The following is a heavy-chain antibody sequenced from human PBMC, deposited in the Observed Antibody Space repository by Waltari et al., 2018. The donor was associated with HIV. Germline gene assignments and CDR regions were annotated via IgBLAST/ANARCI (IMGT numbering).Heavy chain of an antibody. CDR2: ISRDGSSK. CDR3: AREGIVAAPFDF. V-gene: IGHV3-30*01. D-gene: IGHD2-15*01. J-gene: IGHJ4*02. CDR1: GFIYGYWA. Sequence: QEQLVASGAGLVQPGGSLSLSCAAPGFIYGYWAIHWVRQAPGKGLEWVAVISRDGSSKYYADSVQGRFTISRDNSKNSLHLHMNRLRPNDTAVYYCAREGIVAAPFDFWGLGTLVTVSS.